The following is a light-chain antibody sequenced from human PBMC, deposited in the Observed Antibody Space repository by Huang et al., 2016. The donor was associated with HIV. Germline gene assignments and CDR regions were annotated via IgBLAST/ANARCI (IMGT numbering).Light chain of an antibody. CDR1: QSISYS. CDR2: DAS. J-gene: IGKJ1*01. V-gene: IGKV1-5*01. CDR3: QQYNTYPWT. Sequence: DIQMPQSPSTLSASVGDRVTITCRATQSISYSLAWYQQKPGKAPKLLIYDASNLEGGVPSRFSGSGSGTEFTLTISSLQPDDFATYYCQQYNTYPWTFGQGTKVEIK.